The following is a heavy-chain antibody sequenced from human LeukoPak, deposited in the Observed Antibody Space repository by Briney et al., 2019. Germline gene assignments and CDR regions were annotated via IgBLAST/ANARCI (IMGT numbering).Heavy chain of an antibody. Sequence: GGSLRLSCAVSGFTFTSYAMHWVRQAPGKGLEWVAVMSYDGSNKYYADSVKGRFTISRDNSKNTLYLQMNSLRAENTAVYYCARDAFEYSSSWYEFDYWGQGTLVTVSS. CDR1: GFTFTSYA. J-gene: IGHJ4*02. CDR3: ARDAFEYSSSWYEFDY. V-gene: IGHV3-30*04. CDR2: MSYDGSNK. D-gene: IGHD6-13*01.